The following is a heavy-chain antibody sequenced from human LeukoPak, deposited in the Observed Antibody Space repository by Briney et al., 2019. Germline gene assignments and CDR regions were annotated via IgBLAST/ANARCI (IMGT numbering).Heavy chain of an antibody. Sequence: SETLSLTCTVSGGSISSSSYYWGWIRQPPGKELEWIGSIYYSGSTYYNPSLKSRVTISVDTSKNQFSLKLSSVTAADTAVYYCASGYSGYSSGWYEVYWGQGTLVTVSS. J-gene: IGHJ4*02. CDR3: ASGYSGYSSGWYEVY. CDR2: IYYSGST. D-gene: IGHD6-19*01. CDR1: GGSISSSSYY. V-gene: IGHV4-39*01.